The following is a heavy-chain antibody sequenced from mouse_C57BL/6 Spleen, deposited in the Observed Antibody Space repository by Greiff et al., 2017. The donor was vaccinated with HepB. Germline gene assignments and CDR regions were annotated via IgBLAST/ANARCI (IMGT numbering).Heavy chain of an antibody. Sequence: VQLKESGPGLVKPSQSLSLTCSVTGYSITSGYYWNWIRQFPGNKLEWMGYISYDGSNNYNPSLKNRISITRDTSKNQFFLKLNSVTTEDTATYYCARDGDGYYSWFAYWGQGTLVTVSA. V-gene: IGHV3-6*01. D-gene: IGHD2-3*01. J-gene: IGHJ3*01. CDR3: ARDGDGYYSWFAY. CDR2: ISYDGSN. CDR1: GYSITSGYY.